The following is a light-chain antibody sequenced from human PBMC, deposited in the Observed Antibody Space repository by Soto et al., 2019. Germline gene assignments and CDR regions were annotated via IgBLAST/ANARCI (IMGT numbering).Light chain of an antibody. CDR1: QGISNY. CDR3: EKDNSARWT. CDR2: AAS. J-gene: IGKJ1*01. Sequence: DIHMTQSPSSLSASVVARVTITCRASQGISNYLAWYQQKPVKVPKLLIYAASTLQSGVPSRFSGSGSGTDFTLTISSLQPEDVATYYCEKDNSARWTFGQWTKVESK. V-gene: IGKV1-27*01.